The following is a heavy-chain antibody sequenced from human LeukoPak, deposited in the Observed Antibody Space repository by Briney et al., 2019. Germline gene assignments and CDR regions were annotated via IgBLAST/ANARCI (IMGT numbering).Heavy chain of an antibody. D-gene: IGHD6-19*01. Sequence: PGGSLRLSCAASGFTVSSNYMSWVRQAPGKGLEWVSVIYSGGSTYYADSVKGRFTISRDNSKNTLYLQMNSLRAEDTAVYYCARAALENLSQWLAHLYFDYWGQGTLVTVSS. CDR2: IYSGGST. CDR1: GFTVSSNY. V-gene: IGHV3-53*01. J-gene: IGHJ4*02. CDR3: ARAALENLSQWLAHLYFDY.